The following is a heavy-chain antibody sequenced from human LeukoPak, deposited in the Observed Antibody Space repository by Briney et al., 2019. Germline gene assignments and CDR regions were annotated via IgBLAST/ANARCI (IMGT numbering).Heavy chain of an antibody. CDR3: ARRPLAYCGGDCYSDYFDY. V-gene: IGHV3-21*01. Sequence: GGSLRLSCVASGFTFSSYSMNWVRQAPGKGLEWVSSIDSSSTYIYNADSVKGRFTISRDNAKNSLYLQMNSLRAEDTAVYYCARRPLAYCGGDCYSDYFDYWGQGTLVTVSS. CDR1: GFTFSSYS. CDR2: IDSSSTYI. J-gene: IGHJ4*02. D-gene: IGHD2-21*02.